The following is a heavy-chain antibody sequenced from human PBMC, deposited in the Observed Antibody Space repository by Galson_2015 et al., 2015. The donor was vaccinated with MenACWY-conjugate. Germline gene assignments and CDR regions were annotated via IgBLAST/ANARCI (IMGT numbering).Heavy chain of an antibody. CDR1: GFTFDDYA. CDR3: AKLSTGGGA. D-gene: IGHD1-14*01. J-gene: IGHJ5*02. CDR2: ISWNGGTI. Sequence: SLRLSCAASGFTFDDYAMHWVRHGPGKGLEWVSGISWNGGTIGYADYVKGRFTISRDNAKNSLYLKINSLRAEDTAFNYCAKLSTGGGAWDQGTLVTVSS. V-gene: IGHV3-9*01.